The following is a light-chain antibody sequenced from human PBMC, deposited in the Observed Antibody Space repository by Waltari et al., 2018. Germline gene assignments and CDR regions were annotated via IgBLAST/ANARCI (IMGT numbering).Light chain of an antibody. CDR2: GAS. CDR1: QTVSTN. V-gene: IGKV3-15*01. Sequence: EIVMTQSPATLSVSPGDRATLSCRASQTVSTNLAWYQQKPGQTPRLLIFGASTRATGIPARFSGSGSGTEFTLTISSLQSEDFGVYYCQQYNNWPYTFGQGTRLEIK. CDR3: QQYNNWPYT. J-gene: IGKJ2*01.